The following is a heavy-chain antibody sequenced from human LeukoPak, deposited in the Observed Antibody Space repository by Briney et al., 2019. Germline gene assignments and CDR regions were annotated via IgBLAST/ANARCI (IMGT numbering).Heavy chain of an antibody. D-gene: IGHD3-22*01. J-gene: IGHJ4*02. Sequence: SSETLSLTCTVSGGSISSYYWSWIRQPPGKGLEWIGYIYYSGSTNYNPSLKSRVTISVDTSKNQFSLKLSSVTAADTAVYYCARSDYDSSGYYYTVDYWGQGTLVTVSS. CDR1: GGSISSYY. CDR3: ARSDYDSSGYYYTVDY. V-gene: IGHV4-59*01. CDR2: IYYSGST.